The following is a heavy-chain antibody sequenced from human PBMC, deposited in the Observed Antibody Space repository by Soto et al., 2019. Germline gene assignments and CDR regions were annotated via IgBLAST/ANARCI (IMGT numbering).Heavy chain of an antibody. J-gene: IGHJ6*02. V-gene: IGHV3-33*01. D-gene: IGHD6-19*01. CDR3: ARDGQSLAPYALDV. CDR1: GFTFSGHA. Sequence: QVQVVESGGGVVQPGRSLRLSCTASGFTFSGHAMHWVRQPPGKGLEGVAQIWYDGSNKYYADSVKGRFTISRDNSKNTLYVQMDSLRVEDTAVYYCARDGQSLAPYALDVWGQGTSVTVSS. CDR2: IWYDGSNK.